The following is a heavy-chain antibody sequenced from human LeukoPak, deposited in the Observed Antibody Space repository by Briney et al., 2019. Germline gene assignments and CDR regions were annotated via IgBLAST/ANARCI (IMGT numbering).Heavy chain of an antibody. D-gene: IGHD2-21*01. CDR3: TREGRASSAYYFDY. Sequence: ASVKVSCKASGHTFSGYYLHWVRQAPGQGLEWMGWINPNSGLTHFAQKSQGRVTMTSDTSINMELSSLRSDDTAVYYCTREGRASSAYYFDYWGQGTLVTVSS. CDR1: GHTFSGYY. V-gene: IGHV1-2*02. CDR2: INPNSGLT. J-gene: IGHJ4*02.